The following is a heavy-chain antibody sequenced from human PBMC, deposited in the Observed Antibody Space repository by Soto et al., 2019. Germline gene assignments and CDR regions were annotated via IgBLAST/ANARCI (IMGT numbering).Heavy chain of an antibody. J-gene: IGHJ4*02. CDR3: ARQTYCSSTSCYTVDS. D-gene: IGHD2-2*02. V-gene: IGHV4-39*01. Sequence: SETLSLTCTVSGVSISNSSYYWGWIRRPPGKGLEWIGTIYYSGITYYNPSLKSRVTISVDTSKNQFSLKLTSVTAADTAVYYCARQTYCSSTSCYTVDSWGQGTLVTVSS. CDR2: IYYSGIT. CDR1: GVSISNSSYY.